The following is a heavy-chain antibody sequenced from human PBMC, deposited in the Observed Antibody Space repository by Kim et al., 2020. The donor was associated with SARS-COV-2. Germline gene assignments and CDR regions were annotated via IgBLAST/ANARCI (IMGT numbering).Heavy chain of an antibody. J-gene: IGHJ4*02. D-gene: IGHD4-4*01. CDR2: IWYDGSNK. CDR1: GFTFSSYG. CDR3: AREVDYSNYPYFDY. V-gene: IGHV3-33*01. Sequence: GGSLRLSCAASGFTFSSYGMHWVRQAPGKGLEWVAVIWYDGSNKYYADSVKGRFTISRDNSKNTLYLQMNSLRAEDTAVYYCAREVDYSNYPYFDYRGQGTLVTVSS.